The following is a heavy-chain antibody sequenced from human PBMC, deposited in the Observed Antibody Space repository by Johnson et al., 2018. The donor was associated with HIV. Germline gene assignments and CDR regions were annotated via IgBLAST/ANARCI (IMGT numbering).Heavy chain of an antibody. V-gene: IGHV3-20*04. CDR2: INWNGDNT. CDR3: ARRSGITMISGDAFDI. Sequence: VQLVESGGGVVRPGGSLRLSCAASGFTFDDYGMSWVRQTPGKGLEWVSDINWNGDNTGYADSVKGRFTISRANAKNSLYLQMKRLRAEDTALYYCARRSGITMISGDAFDIWGQGTMVTVSS. D-gene: IGHD3-22*01. J-gene: IGHJ3*02. CDR1: GFTFDDYG.